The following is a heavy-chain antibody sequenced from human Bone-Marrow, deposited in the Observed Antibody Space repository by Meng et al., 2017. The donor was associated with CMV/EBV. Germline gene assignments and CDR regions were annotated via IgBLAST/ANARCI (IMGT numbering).Heavy chain of an antibody. CDR1: GFTFDDYA. J-gene: IGHJ4*02. Sequence: GGSLRLSCAASGFTFDDYAMHWVRQAPGKGLEWVSGISWNSGSIGYVDSVKGRFTISRDNAKNSLYLQMNNLRAEDTAVYYCASAGVWQWLSIGDYWGQGTLVTVSS. CDR2: ISWNSGSI. CDR3: ASAGVWQWLSIGDY. D-gene: IGHD6-19*01. V-gene: IGHV3-9*01.